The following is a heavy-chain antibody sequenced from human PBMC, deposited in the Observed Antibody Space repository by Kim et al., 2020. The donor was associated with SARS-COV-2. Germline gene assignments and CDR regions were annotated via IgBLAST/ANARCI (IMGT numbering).Heavy chain of an antibody. Sequence: SETLSLTCTVSGGSISSGDYYWSWIRQPPGKGLEWIGYIYYSGSTYYNPSLKSRVTISVDTSKNQFSLKLSSVTAADTAVYYCASAVVTPRWFDPWGQGTLVTVSS. CDR1: GGSISSGDYY. V-gene: IGHV4-30-4*01. D-gene: IGHD2-21*02. CDR3: ASAVVTPRWFDP. J-gene: IGHJ5*02. CDR2: IYYSGST.